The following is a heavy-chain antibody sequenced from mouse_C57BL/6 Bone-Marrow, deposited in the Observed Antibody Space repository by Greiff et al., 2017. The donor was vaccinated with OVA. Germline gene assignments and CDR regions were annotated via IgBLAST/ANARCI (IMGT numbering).Heavy chain of an antibody. CDR2: IRSKSNNYAT. D-gene: IGHD2-2*01. V-gene: IGHV10-1*01. Sequence: EVMLVESGGGLVQPKGSLKLSCAASGFSFNTYAMNWVRQAPGKGLEWVARIRSKSNNYATYYADSVKDRFTISRDDSESMLYLQMNNLKTEDTAMYYCVRHGGVTGFDYWGQGTTLTVSS. J-gene: IGHJ2*01. CDR1: GFSFNTYA. CDR3: VRHGGVTGFDY.